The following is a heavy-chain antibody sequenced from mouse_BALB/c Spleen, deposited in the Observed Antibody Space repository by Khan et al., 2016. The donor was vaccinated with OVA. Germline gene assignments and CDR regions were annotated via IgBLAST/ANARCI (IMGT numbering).Heavy chain of an antibody. CDR2: ITSGGSYT. D-gene: IGHD1-1*01. CDR3: SRDRNYYGSSFYFDY. V-gene: IGHV5-6-4*01. J-gene: IGHJ2*01. Sequence: EVELVESGGGLVKPGGSLKFSCAASGFTFSSYSMSWVRQTPEKRLEWVATITSGGSYTYYPDSVKGRFTISRDNAKNTLYLQMSSLKSAETTRYCFSRDRNYYGSSFYFDYWGQGTTLTVSS. CDR1: GFTFSSYS.